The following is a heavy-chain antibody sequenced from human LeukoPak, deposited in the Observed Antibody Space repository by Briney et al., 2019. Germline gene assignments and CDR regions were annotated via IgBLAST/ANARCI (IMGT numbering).Heavy chain of an antibody. J-gene: IGHJ4*02. Sequence: SETLSLTCTVSGGSISNYYWNWIRQPPGRGLEWIGSIYYSGSTNYNPSLKSRVTISVDTSKNQFSLKLGSVTAADTAVYYCARSLGQYTYGLLGYWGQGTLVTVSS. CDR2: IYYSGST. D-gene: IGHD5-18*01. V-gene: IGHV4-59*01. CDR1: GGSISNYY. CDR3: ARSLGQYTYGLLGY.